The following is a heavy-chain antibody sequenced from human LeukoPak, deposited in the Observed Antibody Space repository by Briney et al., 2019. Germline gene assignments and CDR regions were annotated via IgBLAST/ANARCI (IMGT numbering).Heavy chain of an antibody. V-gene: IGHV3-23*01. CDR2: ISGSGVST. CDR3: ARDTYYYYYMDV. J-gene: IGHJ6*03. Sequence: PGGSLRLSCAASGFTFSSFGMSWVRQAPGKGLEWVSAISGSGVSTYYADSVKGRFTISRDNSKNSLYLQMNSLRAEDTAVYYCARDTYYYYYMDVWGKGTTVTISS. CDR1: GFTFSSFG.